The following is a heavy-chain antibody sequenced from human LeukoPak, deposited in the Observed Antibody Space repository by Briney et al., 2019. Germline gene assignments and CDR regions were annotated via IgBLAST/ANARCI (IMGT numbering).Heavy chain of an antibody. CDR3: ATDYGPLTENAIDI. CDR2: IIPIFGTA. J-gene: IGHJ3*02. V-gene: IGHV1-69*05. Sequence: GASVNVSCKASGGTFSSYAISWVRQAPGQGLEWMGGIIPIFGTANYAQKFQGRVTITTDESTSTAYMELSSLRSEDTAVYYCATDYGPLTENAIDIWGQGTMVTVSS. CDR1: GGTFSSYA. D-gene: IGHD4-17*01.